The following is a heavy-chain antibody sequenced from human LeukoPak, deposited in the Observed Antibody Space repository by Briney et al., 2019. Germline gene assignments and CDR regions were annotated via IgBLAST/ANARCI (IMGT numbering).Heavy chain of an antibody. CDR1: GFTFSSYE. D-gene: IGHD3-9*01. J-gene: IGHJ4*02. CDR2: ISSSDSTI. V-gene: IGHV3-48*03. CDR3: AKDSYYDILTGYQSD. Sequence: GGSLRLSCAASGFTFSSYEMHWVRQAPGKGLEWISYISSSDSTIYYADSVKGRFTISRDNAKNSLYLQMNSLRAEDTALYYCAKDSYYDILTGYQSDWGQGTLVTVSS.